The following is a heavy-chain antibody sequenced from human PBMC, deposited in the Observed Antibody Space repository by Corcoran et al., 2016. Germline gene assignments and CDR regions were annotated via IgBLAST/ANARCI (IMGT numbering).Heavy chain of an antibody. V-gene: IGHV4-39*07. CDR3: AREFLEYSISWYVGYYFDY. Sequence: QLQLQESGPGLVKPSETLSLTCAVSGGSISSSNYYWGWIRQPPWKGLEWIGSIYYSGSTYYNPSLKSRVTISVATSKNQFPLKLNSVNAADPTVYFCAREFLEYSISWYVGYYFDYWGQGTLVTVSS. CDR2: IYYSGST. CDR1: GGSISSSNYY. D-gene: IGHD6-13*01. J-gene: IGHJ4*02.